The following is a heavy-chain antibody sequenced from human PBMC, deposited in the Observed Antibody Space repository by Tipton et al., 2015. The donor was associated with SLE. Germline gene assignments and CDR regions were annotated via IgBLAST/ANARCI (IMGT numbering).Heavy chain of an antibody. D-gene: IGHD4-23*01. V-gene: IGHV3-30*02. CDR3: AKDKATTVVINGFDI. J-gene: IGHJ3*02. CDR1: GFTFSSYG. CDR2: IRYDGSNK. Sequence: QVQLVQSGGGVVQPGGSLRLSCAASGFTFSSYGMHWVRQAPGKGLEWVAFIRYDGSNKYYADSVKGRFTISRDNSKNTLYLQMNSLRAEDTAVYYCAKDKATTVVINGFDIWGQGTMVTVSS.